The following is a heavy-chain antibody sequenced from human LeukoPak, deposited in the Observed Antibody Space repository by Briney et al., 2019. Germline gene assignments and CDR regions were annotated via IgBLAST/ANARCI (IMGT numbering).Heavy chain of an antibody. Sequence: GGSLRLSCTTSGFTFGDYGFNWVRQAPGKGLEWVGFIRKKAHDWTPQYAPSVQGRFTISRDDSKGIAYLEMNSLKTEDTAVYYCTRAGGYDNYLDYWGQETPVTVSS. J-gene: IGHJ4*02. CDR3: TRAGGYDNYLDY. V-gene: IGHV3-49*04. D-gene: IGHD5-12*01. CDR2: IRKKAHDWTP. CDR1: GFTFGDYG.